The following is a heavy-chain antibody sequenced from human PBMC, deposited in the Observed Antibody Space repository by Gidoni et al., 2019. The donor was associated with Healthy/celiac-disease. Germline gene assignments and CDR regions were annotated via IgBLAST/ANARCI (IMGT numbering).Heavy chain of an antibody. CDR2: TWYDGSNK. CDR3: ARGGGNHGDLSDY. J-gene: IGHJ4*02. D-gene: IGHD2-15*01. Sequence: QVQLVESGGGVVQPGRSLRLSCAASGFTFSSYGMHWVRQAPGKGLEWVAVTWYDGSNKYYADSVKGRFTISRDNSKNTLYLQMNSLRAEDTAVYYCARGGGNHGDLSDYWGQGTLVTVSS. CDR1: GFTFSSYG. V-gene: IGHV3-33*01.